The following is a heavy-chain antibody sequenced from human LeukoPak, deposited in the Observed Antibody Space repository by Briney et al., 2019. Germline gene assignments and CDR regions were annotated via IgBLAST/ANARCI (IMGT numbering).Heavy chain of an antibody. CDR2: INHSGST. CDR3: ASENYGSGSYPDS. Sequence: SETLSLTCAVYGGSFSGYYWSWIRQPPGKGLEWIGEINHSGSTNYNPSLKSRVTISVDTSKNQFSLKLSSVTAADTAVYYCASENYGSGSYPDSWGQGTLVTVSS. J-gene: IGHJ4*02. V-gene: IGHV4-34*01. D-gene: IGHD3-10*01. CDR1: GGSFSGYY.